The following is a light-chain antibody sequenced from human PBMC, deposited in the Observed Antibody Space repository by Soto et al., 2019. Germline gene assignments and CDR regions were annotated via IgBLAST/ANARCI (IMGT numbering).Light chain of an antibody. J-gene: IGKJ4*01. V-gene: IGKV3-11*01. CDR1: QSVNIY. CDR2: GAS. CDR3: QQSYSTPLT. Sequence: EIVLTQSPGTLSLSPGERATLSCRASQSVNIYFAWYQQKPVQAPRLLIFGASSRATGIPARFSGSGSGTDFTLTISSLQPEDLATYYCQQSYSTPLTFGGGTKVDIK.